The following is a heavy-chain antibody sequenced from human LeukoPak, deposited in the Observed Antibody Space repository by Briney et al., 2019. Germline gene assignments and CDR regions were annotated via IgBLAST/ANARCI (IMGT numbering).Heavy chain of an antibody. V-gene: IGHV3-23*01. CDR1: VFTVSSYG. Sequence: GGSLRLSCAVSVFTVSSYGMTWVRQAPGKGLEWVSAIGGGGISTFYADSVKGRFTISRDNSKNTLYLQMDSLRAEDTAVYYCARSQGFLVDPWGQGTLVTVSS. CDR2: IGGGGIST. D-gene: IGHD2-21*01. J-gene: IGHJ5*02. CDR3: ARSQGFLVDP.